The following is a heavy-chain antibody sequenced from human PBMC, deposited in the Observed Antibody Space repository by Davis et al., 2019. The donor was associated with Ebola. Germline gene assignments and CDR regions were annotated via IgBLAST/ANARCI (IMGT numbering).Heavy chain of an antibody. Sequence: SQTLSLTCAVYGGSFSGYYWSWIRQPPGKGLEWIGEINHSGSTNYNPSLKSRVTISVDTSKNQFSLKLSSVTAADTAVYYCASQNIVATRFDYWGQGTLVTVSS. CDR3: ASQNIVATRFDY. CDR1: GGSFSGYY. V-gene: IGHV4-34*01. CDR2: INHSGST. J-gene: IGHJ4*02. D-gene: IGHD5-12*01.